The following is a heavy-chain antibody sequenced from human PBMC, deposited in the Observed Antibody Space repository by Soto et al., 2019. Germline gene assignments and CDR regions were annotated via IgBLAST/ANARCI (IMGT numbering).Heavy chain of an antibody. D-gene: IGHD3-3*01. Sequence: XSVQVSCSGSGYNSTSYAMHCVRQAPGQSLEWMGWINAGNGNTKYSQKFQGRVTITRDTSASTAYMALSSLSSEDTPVYYCAREEARLYYDFWSGYYTDGFDPWGQGTLVTVSS. CDR2: INAGNGNT. CDR1: GYNSTSYA. J-gene: IGHJ5*02. CDR3: AREEARLYYDFWSGYYTDGFDP. V-gene: IGHV1-3*01.